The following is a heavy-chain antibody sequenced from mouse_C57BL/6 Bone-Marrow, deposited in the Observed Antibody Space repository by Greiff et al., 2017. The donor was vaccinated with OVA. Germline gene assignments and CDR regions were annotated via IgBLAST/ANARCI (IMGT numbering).Heavy chain of an antibody. CDR2: IWRGGST. D-gene: IGHD2-4*01. CDR1: GFSLTSYG. V-gene: IGHV2-5*01. CDR3: AKGGLRQEYYYAMDY. J-gene: IGHJ4*01. Sequence: QVQLQQSGPGLVQPSQSLSITCTVSGFSLTSYGVHWVRQSPGKGLEWLGVIWRGGSTDNNAAFMSRLSITKDNSKSQVFFKMNSLQADDAAIYYCAKGGLRQEYYYAMDYWGQGTSVTVSS.